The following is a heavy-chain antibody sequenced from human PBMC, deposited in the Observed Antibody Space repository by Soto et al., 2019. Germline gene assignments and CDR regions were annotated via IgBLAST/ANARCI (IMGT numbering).Heavy chain of an antibody. J-gene: IGHJ6*02. D-gene: IGHD2-2*01. CDR2: IGESGTPT. V-gene: IGHV3-23*01. Sequence: EVQLLESGGGLVQPGGSLRLSCAASGFTFSSYAMKWVRQAPGKGLEWVSLIGESGTPTYYADSVKGRFTISRDNSGNTLFLEMYXLRAEXTAVYYCARYIPGVRYYGMDVWGQGTTVTVSS. CDR3: ARYIPGVRYYGMDV. CDR1: GFTFSSYA.